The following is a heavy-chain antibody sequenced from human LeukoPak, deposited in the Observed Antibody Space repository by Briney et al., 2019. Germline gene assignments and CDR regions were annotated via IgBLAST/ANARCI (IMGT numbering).Heavy chain of an antibody. CDR1: GDSVSSDYAA. V-gene: IGHV6-1*01. D-gene: IGHD5-12*01. Sequence: SQTLTLFCTISGDSVSSDYAAWNWIRQSPRRGLEWLGRIYYRYKWYNDYAVSGRGRIAINPDTSKNQYSLHLSSVAPEDTAVYYCGRDTSDIRNRLTHPFHYWGQGSPVTVSP. CDR3: GRDTSDIRNRLTHPFHY. CDR2: IYYRYKWYN. J-gene: IGHJ4*02.